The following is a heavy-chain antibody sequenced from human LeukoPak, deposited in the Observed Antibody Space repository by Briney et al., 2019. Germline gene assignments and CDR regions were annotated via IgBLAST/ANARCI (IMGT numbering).Heavy chain of an antibody. J-gene: IGHJ5*02. V-gene: IGHV1-24*01. CDR3: ATGYSSGWTWYNWFDP. Sequence: ASVKVSCKVSGYTLTELSMHWVRQAPGKGLEWMGGFGPEDGETIYAQKFQGRVTMTEDTSTDTAYMELSSLRSEDTAVYCCATGYSSGWTWYNWFDPWGQGTLVTVSS. CDR1: GYTLTELS. D-gene: IGHD6-19*01. CDR2: FGPEDGET.